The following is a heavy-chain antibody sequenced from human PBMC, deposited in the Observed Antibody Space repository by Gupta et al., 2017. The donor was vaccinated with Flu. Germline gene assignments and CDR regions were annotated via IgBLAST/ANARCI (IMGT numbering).Heavy chain of an antibody. J-gene: IGHJ5*02. Sequence: MHWVRQAPGQGLEWMGWINPNSGDTNYAQKFQGRVTMTRDTSISTAYMQLSRLRSDDTALYYCARDLTECSSTRCYLFDIGWFDPWGQGTLVTVSS. V-gene: IGHV1-2*02. CDR2: INPNSGDT. CDR3: ARDLTECSSTRCYLFDIGWFDP. D-gene: IGHD2-2*01.